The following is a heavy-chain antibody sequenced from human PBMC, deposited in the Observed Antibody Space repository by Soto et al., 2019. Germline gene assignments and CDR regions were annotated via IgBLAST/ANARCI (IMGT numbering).Heavy chain of an antibody. CDR1: GYAFTSYG. Sequence: QVQLVQSGPVVKKPGASVRVSCMTSGYAFTSYGVNWVRQVPGQGLEWMGWIAPHSGRTTYLPKFQGRVTITPDPSTNTAYMELTSLSSADTGIYFCARAATGSYHSAYWGQGTVVTVSA. D-gene: IGHD3-10*01. CDR3: ARAATGSYHSAY. V-gene: IGHV1-18*04. CDR2: IAPHSGRT. J-gene: IGHJ4*02.